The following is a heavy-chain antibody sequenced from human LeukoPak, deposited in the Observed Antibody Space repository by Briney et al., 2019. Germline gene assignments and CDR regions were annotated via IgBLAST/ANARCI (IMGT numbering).Heavy chain of an antibody. V-gene: IGHV3-74*01. Sequence: GETLRLSCAASGFTFSVFWMFWARQAPGKGLVCVSRSNSDGSIITYAASVKGRFTISRDNPRNTLYPQMNSLRPEDTAVYYCATGGVAGNWFDPWGQGTLVTVSS. CDR1: GFTFSVFW. CDR2: SNSDGSII. CDR3: ATGGVAGNWFDP. D-gene: IGHD3-10*01. J-gene: IGHJ5*02.